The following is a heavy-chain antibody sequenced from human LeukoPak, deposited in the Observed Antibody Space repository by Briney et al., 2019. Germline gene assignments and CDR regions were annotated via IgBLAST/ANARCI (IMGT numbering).Heavy chain of an antibody. CDR1: GASIRSYY. D-gene: IGHD5-24*01. CDR3: ARHGPRRDGYNYDY. J-gene: IGHJ4*02. CDR2: IYYTGGTNY. Sequence: PSETLSLTCTVSGASIRSYYWSWIRQPPGKGLECIGYIYYTGGTNYNYNPSLKSRVTISVDTSKNQFSLKLSSVTAADTAVYYCARHGPRRDGYNYDYWGPGTLVTVPS. V-gene: IGHV4-59*08.